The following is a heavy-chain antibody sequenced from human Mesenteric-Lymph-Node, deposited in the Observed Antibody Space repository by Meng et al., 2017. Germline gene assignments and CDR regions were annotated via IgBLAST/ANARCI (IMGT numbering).Heavy chain of an antibody. CDR2: ISAYNGNT. J-gene: IGHJ4*02. V-gene: IGHV1-18*01. D-gene: IGHD5-18*01. CDR3: ARRLRIQPWLNGGLDY. CDR1: GYTFTSYG. Sequence: ASVKVSCKASGYTFTSYGISWVRQAPGQGLEWMGWISAYNGNTNYAQKLQGRVTMTTDTSTSTAYMELRSLRSDDTAVYYCARRLRIQPWLNGGLDYWGQGTLVTVSS.